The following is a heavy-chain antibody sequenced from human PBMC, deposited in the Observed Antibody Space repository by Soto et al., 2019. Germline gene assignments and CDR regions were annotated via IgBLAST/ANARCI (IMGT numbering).Heavy chain of an antibody. V-gene: IGHV1-69*01. CDR2: IIPIFGTA. CDR1: GGTFSSYA. D-gene: IGHD2-2*01. CDR3: ARIRYCSSTSCYARSTHYFDY. Sequence: QGQLVQSGAEVKTPGSSVKVSCKASGGTFSSYAISWVRQAPGQGLEWMGGIIPIFGTANYAQKFQGRVTITADESTSTAYMELSSLRSEDTAVYYCARIRYCSSTSCYARSTHYFDYWGQGTLVTVSS. J-gene: IGHJ4*02.